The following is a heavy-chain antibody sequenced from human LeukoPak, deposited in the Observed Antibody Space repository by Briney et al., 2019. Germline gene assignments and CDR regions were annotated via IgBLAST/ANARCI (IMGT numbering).Heavy chain of an antibody. Sequence: GGSLRLSCAASGFTFSDYAMTWVRQAPGKGLQWVSGISGSGASTYYGDSVKGRFIISRDNSKNTLYLQIDSLRAEDAAVYYCAKGASSGWLLYWFDPWGQGTLVTVSS. CDR2: ISGSGAST. CDR1: GFTFSDYA. CDR3: AKGASSGWLLYWFDP. V-gene: IGHV3-23*01. J-gene: IGHJ5*02. D-gene: IGHD6-19*01.